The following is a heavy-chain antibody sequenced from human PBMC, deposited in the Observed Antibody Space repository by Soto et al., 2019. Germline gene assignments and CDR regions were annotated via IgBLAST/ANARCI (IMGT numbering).Heavy chain of an antibody. J-gene: IGHJ3*02. V-gene: IGHV4-39*01. D-gene: IGHD2-21*02. Sequence: QLQLQESGPGLVKPSETLSLTCTVSGGSISSSSYYWGWIRQPPGKGLEWIGSIYYSGSTYYNPSLKSRVTISVDTSKNQFSLKLSSVTAADTAVYYCARHKAGIVVVTAIPKVRAFDIWGQGTMVTVSS. CDR2: IYYSGST. CDR1: GGSISSSSYY. CDR3: ARHKAGIVVVTAIPKVRAFDI.